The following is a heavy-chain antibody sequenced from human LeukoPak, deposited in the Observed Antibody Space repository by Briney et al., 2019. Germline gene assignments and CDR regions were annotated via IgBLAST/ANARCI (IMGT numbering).Heavy chain of an antibody. D-gene: IGHD2-15*01. Sequence: SETLSLTCAVYGGTFSGYYWSWIRQPPGKGLEWLGEINTSGSTNYNPSLKSRATMSVDTSKNQFSLKVSSVTAADTAVYYCARGRKNRLVVAVDGLLEYWGQGILVTVSS. CDR1: GGTFSGYY. J-gene: IGHJ4*02. CDR2: INTSGST. CDR3: ARGRKNRLVVAVDGLLEY. V-gene: IGHV4-34*01.